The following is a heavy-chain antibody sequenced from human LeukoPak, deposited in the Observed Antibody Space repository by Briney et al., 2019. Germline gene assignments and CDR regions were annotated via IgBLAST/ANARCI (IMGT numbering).Heavy chain of an antibody. CDR1: GGSFSGYY. V-gene: IGHV4-34*01. Sequence: SETLSLTCAVYGGSFSGYYWSWIRQPPGKGLEWIGEINHSGSTNYNPSLKSRVTISVDTSKNQFSLKLSSVTAADTAVYYCATVEGEPLFAYWGQGTLVTVSS. CDR2: INHSGST. J-gene: IGHJ4*02. CDR3: ATVEGEPLFAY. D-gene: IGHD3-16*01.